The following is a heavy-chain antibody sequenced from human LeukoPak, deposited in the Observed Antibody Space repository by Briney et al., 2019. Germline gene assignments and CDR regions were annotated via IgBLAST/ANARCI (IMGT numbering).Heavy chain of an antibody. Sequence: ASVKVSCKASGYTFSNYDINWVRQAPGQGLEWMGWMNPNSGRSVYAQKFQGRVTMTRNSSINTAYMELTSLRSDDTAVYYCARGLRSDYWGQGTLVTVSS. CDR1: GYTFSNYD. V-gene: IGHV1-8*01. D-gene: IGHD3-16*02. CDR2: MNPNSGRS. CDR3: ARGLRSDY. J-gene: IGHJ4*02.